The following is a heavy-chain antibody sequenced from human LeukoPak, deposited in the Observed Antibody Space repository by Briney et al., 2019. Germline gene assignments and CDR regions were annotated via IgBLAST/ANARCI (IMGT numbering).Heavy chain of an antibody. J-gene: IGHJ5*02. CDR3: ARGQDTYNWFDP. Sequence: SETLSLTCAVYGGSFSGYYWSWIRQPQGKGLEWIGEINHSGSTNYNPSLKSRVTISVDTSKNQFSLKLSSVTAADTAVYYCARGQDTYNWFDPWGQGTLVTVSS. V-gene: IGHV4-34*01. CDR2: INHSGST. CDR1: GGSFSGYY.